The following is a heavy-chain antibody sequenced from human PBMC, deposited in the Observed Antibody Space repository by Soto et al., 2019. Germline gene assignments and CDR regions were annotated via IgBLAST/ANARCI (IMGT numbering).Heavy chain of an antibody. CDR2: ISAYNGNT. CDR1: GYTFSSYG. CDR3: ARDRGYNWNYGWFDP. J-gene: IGHJ5*02. V-gene: IGHV1-18*01. Sequence: QVQLVQSGAEVKKPGASVKVSCKASGYTFSSYGISWVRQAPGQGLEWMGRISAYNGNTNYAQKLQGRVTMTTDTSTSTAYMELRSLRSDDSAVYYCARDRGYNWNYGWFDPWGQGTLVTVSS. D-gene: IGHD1-7*01.